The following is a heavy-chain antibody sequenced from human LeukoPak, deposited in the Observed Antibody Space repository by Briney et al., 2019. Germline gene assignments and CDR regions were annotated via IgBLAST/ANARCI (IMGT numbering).Heavy chain of an antibody. CDR1: GGTFSSYT. J-gene: IGHJ4*02. Sequence: GASVKVSCKASGGTFSSYTISWARQAPGQGLEWMGRIIPILGIANYAQKFQGRVTITADKSTSTAYMELSSLRSEDTAVYYCARGRSGITGTPDEFDYWGQGTLVTVSS. CDR3: ARGRSGITGTPDEFDY. D-gene: IGHD1-7*01. CDR2: IIPILGIA. V-gene: IGHV1-69*02.